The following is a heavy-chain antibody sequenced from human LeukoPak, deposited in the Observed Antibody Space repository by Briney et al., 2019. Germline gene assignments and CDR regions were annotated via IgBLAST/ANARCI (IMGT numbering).Heavy chain of an antibody. J-gene: IGHJ4*02. CDR2: FRGKAYGGTT. CDR1: GFTFGDYA. CDR3: TRGYYYDSSGYYYPRIFDY. V-gene: IGHV3-49*03. D-gene: IGHD3-22*01. Sequence: GGSLRLSCTASGFTFGDYAISGFRQAPGKGREGEGFFRGKAYGGTTEYAASVKGRFTISRDDSKSIAYLQMNSLKTEDTAVYYCTRGYYYDSSGYYYPRIFDYWGQGTLVTVSS.